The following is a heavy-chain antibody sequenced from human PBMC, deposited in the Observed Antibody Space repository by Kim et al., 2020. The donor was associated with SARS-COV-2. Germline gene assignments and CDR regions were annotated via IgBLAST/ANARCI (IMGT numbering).Heavy chain of an antibody. Sequence: GGSLRLSCAASGFTFSDYYMSWIRQAPGKGLEWVSYISSSGRTIYYAESVKGRFTISRDTAKNSLYLQRNSLRAADTAVYYCARDNRGAVAGTDHWGQGTLVTVSS. V-gene: IGHV3-11*01. CDR2: ISSSGRTI. D-gene: IGHD6-19*01. CDR3: ARDNRGAVAGTDH. J-gene: IGHJ4*02. CDR1: GFTFSDYY.